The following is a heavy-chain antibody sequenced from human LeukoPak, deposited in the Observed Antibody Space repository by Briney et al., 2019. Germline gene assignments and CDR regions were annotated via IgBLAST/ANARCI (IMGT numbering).Heavy chain of an antibody. Sequence: SETLSLTCTVSGGSISTYYWSWIRQPAGKGLEWIGRIYTSGSTNYNASLKSRVSMSVDTSKNQFSLKLSSVTAADTAVFYCARENSGSYREFDYWGQGTLVTVSS. D-gene: IGHD1-26*01. CDR1: GGSISTYY. CDR3: ARENSGSYREFDY. V-gene: IGHV4-4*07. J-gene: IGHJ4*02. CDR2: IYTSGST.